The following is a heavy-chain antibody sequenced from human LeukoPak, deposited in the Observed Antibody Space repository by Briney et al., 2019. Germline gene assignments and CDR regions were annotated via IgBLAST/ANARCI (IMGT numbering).Heavy chain of an antibody. CDR2: IIPILGIA. J-gene: IGHJ6*02. CDR3: ARGDYGDYYYYGMDV. Sequence: ASVKVSCKASGGTFSSYAISWVRRAPGQGLEWMGRIIPILGIANYAQKFQGRVTITADKSTSTAYMELSSLRSEDTAVYYCARGDYGDYYYYGMDVWGQGTTVTVSS. D-gene: IGHD4-17*01. CDR1: GGTFSSYA. V-gene: IGHV1-69*04.